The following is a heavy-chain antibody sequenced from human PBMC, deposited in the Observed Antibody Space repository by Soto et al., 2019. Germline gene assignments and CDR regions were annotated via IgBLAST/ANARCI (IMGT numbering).Heavy chain of an antibody. J-gene: IGHJ6*02. CDR3: ARLRMKAVAGEPLYYYYYGMDV. V-gene: IGHV4-39*01. Sequence: SETLSLTCTVSGGSISSSSYYWGWIRQPPGKGLEWIGSIYYSGSTYYNPSLESRVTISVDTSKNQFSLKLSSVTAADTAVYYCARLRMKAVAGEPLYYYYYGMDVWGQGTTVTVSS. CDR1: GGSISSSSYY. CDR2: IYYSGST. D-gene: IGHD6-19*01.